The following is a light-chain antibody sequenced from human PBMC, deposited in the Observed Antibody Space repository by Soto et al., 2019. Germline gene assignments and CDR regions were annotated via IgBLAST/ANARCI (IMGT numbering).Light chain of an antibody. J-gene: IGKJ2*01. V-gene: IGKV4-1*01. CDR2: WAS. Sequence: DIVMTQSPDSLAVSLGERATINCKSSQSVLYSSNNKNHLAWFHQKPGQPPKLLIYWASTRESGVPDRFSGSGSGTDFTLTISSLQAEDVAVYYCQQYYSTPYTFGQGTKLEI. CDR3: QQYYSTPYT. CDR1: QSVLYSSNNKNH.